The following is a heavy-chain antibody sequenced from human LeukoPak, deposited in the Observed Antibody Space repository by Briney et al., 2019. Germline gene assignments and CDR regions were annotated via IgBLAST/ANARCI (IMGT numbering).Heavy chain of an antibody. J-gene: IGHJ3*02. V-gene: IGHV4-59*01. CDR3: ARETDWVGATDWSAFDI. CDR2: IYYSGST. Sequence: SETLSLTCTVSGGSISSYYWSWIRQPPGKGLEWIGYIYYSGSTNYNPSLKSRVTISVDTSKNQFSLKLSSVTAADTAVYYCARETDWVGATDWSAFDIWGQGTMVTVSS. CDR1: GGSISSYY. D-gene: IGHD1-26*01.